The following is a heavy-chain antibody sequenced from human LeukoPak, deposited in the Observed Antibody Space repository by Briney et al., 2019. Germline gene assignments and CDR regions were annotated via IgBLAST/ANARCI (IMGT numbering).Heavy chain of an antibody. CDR3: ARDKWDNGYYYYYGMDV. CDR1: GGTFSSYA. V-gene: IGHV1-69*13. Sequence: SVKVSCKASGGTFSSYAISWVRQAPGQGLEWMGGIIPIFGTANYAQKFQGRVTITADESTSTAYMGLSSLRSEDTAVCYCARDKWDNGYYYYYGMDVWGQGTTVTVSS. CDR2: IIPIFGTA. D-gene: IGHD1/OR15-1a*01. J-gene: IGHJ6*02.